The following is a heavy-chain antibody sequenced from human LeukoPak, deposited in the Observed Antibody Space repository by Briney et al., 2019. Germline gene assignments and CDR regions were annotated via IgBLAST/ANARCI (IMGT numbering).Heavy chain of an antibody. D-gene: IGHD6-19*01. Sequence: PGGSLRLSCAASGFTLSSYAMSWVRQAPGKGLEWVSAISSSGGTTYYADSVKGRFTISRDNSNNILFLQMNSLRAEDTAAYYCTKKSSGWHGEDYWGQGTLVTVSS. CDR3: TKKSSGWHGEDY. CDR1: GFTLSSYA. V-gene: IGHV3-23*01. J-gene: IGHJ4*02. CDR2: ISSSGGTT.